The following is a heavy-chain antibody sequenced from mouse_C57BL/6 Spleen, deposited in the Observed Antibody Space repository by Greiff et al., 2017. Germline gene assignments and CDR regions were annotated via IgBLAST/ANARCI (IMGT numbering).Heavy chain of an antibody. CDR2: IYPSDSET. CDR3: AREEPTIVTTRYYAMDY. D-gene: IGHD2-5*01. J-gene: IGHJ4*01. V-gene: IGHV1-52*01. CDR1: GYTFTSYW. Sequence: QVQLQQPGAELVRPGSSVKLSCKASGYTFTSYWMHWVKQRPIQGLEWIGNIYPSDSETHYNQKFKDKATLTVDKSSSTAYMQLSSLTSEDSAVFYCAREEPTIVTTRYYAMDYWGQGTSVTVSS.